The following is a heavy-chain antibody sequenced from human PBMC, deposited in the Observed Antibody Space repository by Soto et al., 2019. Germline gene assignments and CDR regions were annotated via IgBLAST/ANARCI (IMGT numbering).Heavy chain of an antibody. CDR1: GGSLRNSV. Sequence: QVQQVQSGAEVKKPGSSVKVFCTASGGSLRNSVISWVRQAPAQRLEWMGGVIPILGTANYAQKFQGRVTMTADEATSTAYMDLSSLSPDDTAVYYCARLGHPGHWGPGTLVIVSS. CDR3: ARLGHPGH. J-gene: IGHJ4*02. V-gene: IGHV1-69*01. CDR2: VIPILGTA.